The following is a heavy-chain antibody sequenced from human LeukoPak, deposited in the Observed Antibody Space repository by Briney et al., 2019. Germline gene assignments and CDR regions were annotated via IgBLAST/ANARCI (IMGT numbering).Heavy chain of an antibody. Sequence: PGGSLRLSCAASGFTFSNAWMSWVRRAPGKGLGWVGRIKSKTDGGTTDYAAPVKGRFTISRDDSKNTLYLQMNSLKTEDTAVYYCTTDRINRRYYDISTGYWVVDGMDVWGQGTTVTVSS. D-gene: IGHD3-9*01. CDR1: GFTFSNAW. V-gene: IGHV3-15*01. CDR3: TTDRINRRYYDISTGYWVVDGMDV. CDR2: IKSKTDGGTT. J-gene: IGHJ6*02.